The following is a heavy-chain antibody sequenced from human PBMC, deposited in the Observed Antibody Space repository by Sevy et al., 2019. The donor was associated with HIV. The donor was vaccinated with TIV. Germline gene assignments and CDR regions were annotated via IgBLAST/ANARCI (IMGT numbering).Heavy chain of an antibody. CDR3: AKALNPALESMLEVICPTLKGFDV. D-gene: IGHD3-22*01. Sequence: GGSLRLSCAASGFTFNTHAMNWVRQAPGKGLEWVSIISATGSSTYFADSVRGRFTISRDNSKNTLYLQMDSLRADDTAVYYCAKALNPALESMLEVICPTLKGFDVWGQGTMVTVSS. V-gene: IGHV3-23*01. CDR2: ISATGSST. CDR1: GFTFNTHA. J-gene: IGHJ3*01.